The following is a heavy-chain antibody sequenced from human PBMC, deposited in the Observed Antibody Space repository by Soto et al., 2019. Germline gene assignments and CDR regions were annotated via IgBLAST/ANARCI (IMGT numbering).Heavy chain of an antibody. D-gene: IGHD3-22*01. CDR3: AREQYYDSRGYFDY. V-gene: IGHV4-61*01. J-gene: IGHJ4*02. Sequence: QVQLQESGPGLVKPSETLSLTCTVSGGSVSSGSYYWSWIRQPPGKGLEWIGYIYYSGSTNYNPSLDSRVTISVDPAKNQFSLVLSSVTAADTAVYYCAREQYYDSRGYFDYWGQGTLVTVSS. CDR1: GGSVSSGSYY. CDR2: IYYSGST.